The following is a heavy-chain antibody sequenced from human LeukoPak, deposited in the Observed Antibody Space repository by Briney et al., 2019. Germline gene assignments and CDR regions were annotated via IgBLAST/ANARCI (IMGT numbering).Heavy chain of an antibody. D-gene: IGHD1-14*01. CDR2: ISTSSSYI. Sequence: PGGSLRLSCAASGFKFSSNSMNWVRQAPGKGLEWVSSISTSSSYIYYADSVKGRFTISRDNAKNSLYLQMNSLRAEDTAVYYCALIVTDDYWGQGTLVTVSS. CDR1: GFKFSSNS. V-gene: IGHV3-21*01. J-gene: IGHJ4*02. CDR3: ALIVTDDY.